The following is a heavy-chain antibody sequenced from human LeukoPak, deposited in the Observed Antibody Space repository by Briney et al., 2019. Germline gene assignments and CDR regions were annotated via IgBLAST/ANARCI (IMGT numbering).Heavy chain of an antibody. V-gene: IGHV1-69*05. J-gene: IGHJ4*02. CDR1: GGTFSSYA. CDR2: IIPIFGTA. D-gene: IGHD6-19*01. CDR3: ARGSGWCFDY. Sequence: SVKVSCKASGGTFSSYAISWVRLAPGQGLERMGRIIPIFGTANYAQKFQGRVTITTDESTSTAYMELSSLRSEDTAVYYCARGSGWCFDYWGQGTLVTVSS.